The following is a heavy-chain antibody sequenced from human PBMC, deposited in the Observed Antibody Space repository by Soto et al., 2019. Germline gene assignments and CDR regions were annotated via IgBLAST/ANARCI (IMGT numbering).Heavy chain of an antibody. CDR2: IVSSSSYT. V-gene: IGHV3-11*06. D-gene: IGHD6-13*01. CDR3: ARLRASTWYMGGYLDY. J-gene: IGHJ4*02. CDR1: GFTFSDYY. Sequence: PGGSLRLSCAASGFTFSDYYMSWIRQAPGKGLEWVSYIVSSSSYTNYADSVKGRFTISRDNAKNSLYLEMNSPRAEDTAVYYCARLRASTWYMGGYLDYWGLGTLVTVSS.